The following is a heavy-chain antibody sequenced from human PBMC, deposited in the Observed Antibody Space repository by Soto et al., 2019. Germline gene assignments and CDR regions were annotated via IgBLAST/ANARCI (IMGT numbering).Heavy chain of an antibody. CDR2: INHSGST. V-gene: IGHV4-34*01. D-gene: IGHD5-12*01. J-gene: IGHJ4*02. Sequence: QVQLQQWGAGLLKPSETLSLNCAVYGGSFSGYYWSWIRQPPCKGLEWIGEINHSGSTNYNPSLKSRVTISVDTSKNQFSLKLRSLTAADTAVYYCARLDRGYSLHFDHWGQGTLVTVSS. CDR1: GGSFSGYY. CDR3: ARLDRGYSLHFDH.